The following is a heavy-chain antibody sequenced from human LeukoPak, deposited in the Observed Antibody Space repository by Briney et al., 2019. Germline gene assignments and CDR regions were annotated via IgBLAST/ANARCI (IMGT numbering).Heavy chain of an antibody. V-gene: IGHV4-39*01. CDR2: IYYSGSA. Sequence: SETLSLTCIVSGGSISNSSYYWGWIRQPPGKGLEWIGSIYYSGSAHYNPSLKSRVTISVDTSKNKFSLKLTSVTAADTAVYYCARHWVVTPNYWGQGTLVTVSS. J-gene: IGHJ4*02. CDR3: ARHWVVTPNY. CDR1: GGSISNSSYY. D-gene: IGHD4-23*01.